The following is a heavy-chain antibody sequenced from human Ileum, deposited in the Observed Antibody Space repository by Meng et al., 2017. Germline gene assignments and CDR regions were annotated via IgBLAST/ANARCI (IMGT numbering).Heavy chain of an antibody. V-gene: IGHV3-7*01. CDR1: GFTSSRYW. CDR3: ASSPGDCSSSSCYLPRF. Sequence: GGSLRPSCAASGFTSSRYWMSWVRQAPGKGLEWVANIKQDGGAEYYVDSVKGRFTVSGDNAKNSLDLQMNSLRAEDTARYYCASSPGDCSSSSCYLPRFWGQGTLVTVSS. CDR2: IKQDGGAE. D-gene: IGHD2-15*01. J-gene: IGHJ4*02.